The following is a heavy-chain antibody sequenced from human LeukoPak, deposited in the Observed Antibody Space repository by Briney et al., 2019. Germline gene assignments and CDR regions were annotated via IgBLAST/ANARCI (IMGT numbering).Heavy chain of an antibody. V-gene: IGHV4-39*07. CDR1: GGSISSSTYY. CDR2: IYYSGST. Sequence: SETLSLTCTVSGGSISSSTYYWGWIRQPPGKGLEWIGSIYYSGSTYYNPSLKSRVTISVDTSKNQFSLKLSSVTAADTAIYYCSRESGAFCPFGYWGQGTLVIVPP. CDR3: SRESGAFCPFGY. D-gene: IGHD1-26*01. J-gene: IGHJ4*02.